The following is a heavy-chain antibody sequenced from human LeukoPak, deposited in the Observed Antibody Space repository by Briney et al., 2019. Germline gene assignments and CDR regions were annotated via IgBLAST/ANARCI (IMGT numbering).Heavy chain of an antibody. CDR1: GFTFSSYA. V-gene: IGHV3-30*03. J-gene: IGHJ4*02. Sequence: GGSLRLSCAASGFTFSSYAMSWVRQAPGKGLEWVAVISYDGSNKYYADSVKGRFTISRDNSKNTLYLQMNSLRAEDTAVYYCASRVSDGTTDVYWGQGTLVTVSS. CDR3: ASRVSDGTTDVY. CDR2: ISYDGSNK. D-gene: IGHD4-17*01.